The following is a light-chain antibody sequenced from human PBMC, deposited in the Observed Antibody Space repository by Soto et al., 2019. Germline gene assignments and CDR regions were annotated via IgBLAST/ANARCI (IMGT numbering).Light chain of an antibody. V-gene: IGKV3-15*01. Sequence: EIVMTQSPVTLSASPGERVTLSCRASQSVDINLAWCQQKPGQAPRLLIYEASTRASDIPSRFSGSGSGTEFTLTISSLQSEDFAMYFCQQYSKWPPRYTFGQGTKVDIK. CDR3: QQYSKWPPRYT. J-gene: IGKJ2*01. CDR2: EAS. CDR1: QSVDIN.